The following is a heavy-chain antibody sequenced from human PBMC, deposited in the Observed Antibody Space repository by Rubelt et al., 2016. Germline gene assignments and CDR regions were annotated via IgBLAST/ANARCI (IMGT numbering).Heavy chain of an antibody. CDR3: AREWGFGVAPIDY. CDR2: INWSSKRL. J-gene: IGHJ4*02. Sequence: EVQLVESGGGLVQPGRSLRLSCAASGFSFDDYGMHWVRQAPGKGLEWVSGINWSSKRLGYADSVKGRFTISRDNAKNTLYLQMNSLRAEETAVYYCAREWGFGVAPIDYWGQGTLVTVSS. V-gene: IGHV3-9*01. D-gene: IGHD3-3*01. CDR1: GFSFDDYG.